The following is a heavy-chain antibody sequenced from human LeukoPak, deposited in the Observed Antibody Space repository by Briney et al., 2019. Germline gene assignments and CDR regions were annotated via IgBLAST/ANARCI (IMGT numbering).Heavy chain of an antibody. D-gene: IGHD1-14*01. Sequence: GETLRLSCTVSGGTFSSNAMSWGRRAQGKGLEREAGRSGRGDSRYYLDSVKSRFTISRDNAKKTVYLQINSLSAEDTAVYYCANRAIRNTGTLYWGQGSTVAAAS. CDR2: RSGRGDSR. J-gene: IGHJ4*02. CDR1: GGTFSSNA. CDR3: ANRAIRNTGTLY. V-gene: IGHV3-23*01.